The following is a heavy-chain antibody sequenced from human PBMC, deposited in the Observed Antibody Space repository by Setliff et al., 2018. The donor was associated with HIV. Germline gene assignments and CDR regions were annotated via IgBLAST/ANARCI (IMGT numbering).Heavy chain of an antibody. V-gene: IGHV3-23*01. Sequence: PGGSLRLSCAASGFTFSSYAMSWVRQAPGKGLEWVSAISGSGGGTYYADSVKGRFTISRDNAKNSLYLQMNSLRTEDTAVYYCGRGGGPELDYWGQGTLVTVSS. CDR3: GRGGGPELDY. CDR1: GFTFSSYA. D-gene: IGHD1-1*01. CDR2: ISGSGGGT. J-gene: IGHJ4*02.